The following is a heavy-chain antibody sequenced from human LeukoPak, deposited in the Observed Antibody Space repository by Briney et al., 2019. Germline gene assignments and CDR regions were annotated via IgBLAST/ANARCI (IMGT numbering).Heavy chain of an antibody. CDR1: GGSFSGYY. Sequence: SETLSLTCAVYGGSFSGYYWSWIRQPPGKGLEWMGEINHSGSTNYNPSLKSRVTISVDTSKNQFSLKLSSVTAADTAVYYCARGRRIAVAGNRFHYWGQGTLVTVSS. V-gene: IGHV4-34*01. D-gene: IGHD6-19*01. CDR2: INHSGST. J-gene: IGHJ4*02. CDR3: ARGRRIAVAGNRFHY.